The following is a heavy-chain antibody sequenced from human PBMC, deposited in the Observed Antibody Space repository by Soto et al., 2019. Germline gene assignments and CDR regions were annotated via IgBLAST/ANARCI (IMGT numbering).Heavy chain of an antibody. Sequence: PGGSLRLSCEASGFTFSKYAMIWVRQAPGKGQEWVGRIKSKTDGGTTDYAAPVKGRFTISRDDSKNTLYLQMNSLKTEDTAVYYCTTELRYYYDSSGHDAFDIWGQGTMVTVSS. D-gene: IGHD3-22*01. CDR3: TTELRYYYDSSGHDAFDI. CDR2: IKSKTDGGTT. V-gene: IGHV3-15*01. CDR1: GFTFSKYA. J-gene: IGHJ3*02.